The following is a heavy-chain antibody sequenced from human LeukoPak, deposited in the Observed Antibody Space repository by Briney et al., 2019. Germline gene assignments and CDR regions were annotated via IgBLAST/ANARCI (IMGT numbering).Heavy chain of an antibody. Sequence: GRSLRLSCAASGFTFSSYAMHWVRQAPGKGLEWVAVISYDGSNKYYADSVKGRFTISRDNSKNTLYLQMNSLRAEDTAVYYCGKTTAGYSSGQKPAWPVDYWGQGTLVTVSS. V-gene: IGHV3-30*04. D-gene: IGHD5-18*01. CDR3: GKTTAGYSSGQKPAWPVDY. CDR2: ISYDGSNK. J-gene: IGHJ4*02. CDR1: GFTFSSYA.